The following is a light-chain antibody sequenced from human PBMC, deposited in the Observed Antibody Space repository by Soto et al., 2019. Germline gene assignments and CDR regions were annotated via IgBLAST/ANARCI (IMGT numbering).Light chain of an antibody. CDR3: QHYNSYSEA. CDR1: QTISSW. V-gene: IGKV1-5*03. Sequence: APSTLSGSVGDRVTITCRASQTISSWLAWYQQKPGKAPKLLIYKASTLKSGVPSRFSGSGSGTEFTLTISSLQPDDFATYYCQHYNSYSEAFGQGTKVDIK. CDR2: KAS. J-gene: IGKJ1*01.